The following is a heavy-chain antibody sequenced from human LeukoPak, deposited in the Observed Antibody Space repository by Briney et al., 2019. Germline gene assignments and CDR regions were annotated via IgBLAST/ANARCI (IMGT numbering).Heavy chain of an antibody. V-gene: IGHV3-23*01. J-gene: IGHJ4*02. D-gene: IGHD3-22*01. Sequence: GGSLRLSCAVSGITLINYGMSWVRQAPGKGLEWGAGISDSGGRANYADSVKGRFTISRDNPKNTLYLQMTSLRAEDTAVYFCAKRGVVIRVILVGFHKEAYYFDSWGQGALVTVSS. CDR2: ISDSGGRA. CDR1: GITLINYG. CDR3: AKRGVVIRVILVGFHKEAYYFDS.